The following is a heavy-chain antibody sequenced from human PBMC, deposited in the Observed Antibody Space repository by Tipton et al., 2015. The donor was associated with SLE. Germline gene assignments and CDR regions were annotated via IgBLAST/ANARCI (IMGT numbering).Heavy chain of an antibody. V-gene: IGHV3-23*01. J-gene: IGHJ4*02. Sequence: SLRLSCAASGFSFSSYAMNWVRQAPGKGLEWVSIISDSVGTTYYADSEKGRFTISRDNSKNTLYLQINSLRVEDTAVYYCAKGFSGSYSGSYRDKGYFDYWGQGTLVTVSS. D-gene: IGHD1-26*01. CDR1: GFSFSSYA. CDR3: AKGFSGSYSGSYRDKGYFDY. CDR2: ISDSVGTT.